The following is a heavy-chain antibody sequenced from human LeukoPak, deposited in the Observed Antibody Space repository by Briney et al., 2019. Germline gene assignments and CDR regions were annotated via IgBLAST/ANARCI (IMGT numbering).Heavy chain of an antibody. V-gene: IGHV3-48*01. CDR3: ARDESGYCSGGSCYSGTAFDI. D-gene: IGHD2-15*01. CDR1: GFTFSSYS. CDR2: ISSSGSAM. J-gene: IGHJ3*02. Sequence: GGSLRLSCTASGFTFSSYSMNWVRQAPGKGLEWLSYISSSGSAMCYADSVKGRFTISRDNARNSLFLQMNSLRAEGTAVYYCARDESGYCSGGSCYSGTAFDIWGQGTMVTVSS.